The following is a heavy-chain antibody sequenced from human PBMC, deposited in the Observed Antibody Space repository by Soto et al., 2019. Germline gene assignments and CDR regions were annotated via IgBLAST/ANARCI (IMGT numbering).Heavy chain of an antibody. V-gene: IGHV3-30-3*01. Sequence: GGSLRLSCAASGFTFGGYTMHWVRQAPGKGLECLAVISSDGSNKYYADSVRGRFTISRDNSKNTLYLQMNSLRAEDTALYYCASSGYYLPFDYRCQGTLVTVSS. J-gene: IGHJ4*02. CDR2: ISSDGSNK. D-gene: IGHD3-22*01. CDR1: GFTFGGYT. CDR3: ASSGYYLPFDY.